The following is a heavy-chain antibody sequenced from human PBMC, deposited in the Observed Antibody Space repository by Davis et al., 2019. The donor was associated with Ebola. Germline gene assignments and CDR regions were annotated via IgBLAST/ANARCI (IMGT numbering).Heavy chain of an antibody. CDR2: ISGSGGST. D-gene: IGHD5-12*01. J-gene: IGHJ3*02. V-gene: IGHV3-23*01. Sequence: PGGSLRLSCAASGFTFSSYAMSWVRQAPGKGLEWVSAISGSGGSTYYADSVKGRFTISRDNSKNTLYLQMNSLRAEDTAVYYCAKDGISGYARTDAFDIWGQGTMVTVSS. CDR3: AKDGISGYARTDAFDI. CDR1: GFTFSSYA.